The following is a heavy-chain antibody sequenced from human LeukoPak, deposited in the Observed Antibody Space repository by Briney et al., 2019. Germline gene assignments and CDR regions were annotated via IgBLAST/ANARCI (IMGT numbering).Heavy chain of an antibody. CDR1: GYTFTSYG. D-gene: IGHD4-17*01. Sequence: APVKVSCKASGYTFTSYGISWVRQAPGQGLEGMGWISAYNGNTNYAQKLQGRVTMTTDTSTSTAYMELRSLRSDDTAVYYCAREEEYGDYRYWGQGTLVTVSS. CDR2: ISAYNGNT. CDR3: AREEEYGDYRY. V-gene: IGHV1-18*01. J-gene: IGHJ4*02.